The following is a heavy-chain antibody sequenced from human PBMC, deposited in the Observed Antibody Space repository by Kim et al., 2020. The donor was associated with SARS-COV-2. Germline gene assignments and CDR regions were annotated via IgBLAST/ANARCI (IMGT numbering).Heavy chain of an antibody. V-gene: IGHV4-59*13. D-gene: IGHD6-19*01. J-gene: IGHJ3*02. Sequence: SETLSLTCTVSGGSISSYYWSWIRQPPGKGLEWIGYIYYSGSTNYNPSLKSRVTISVDTSKNQFSLKLSSVTAADTAVYYCARDRSGYSSGWAPFDIWGQGTMVTVSS. CDR1: GGSISSYY. CDR3: ARDRSGYSSGWAPFDI. CDR2: IYYSGST.